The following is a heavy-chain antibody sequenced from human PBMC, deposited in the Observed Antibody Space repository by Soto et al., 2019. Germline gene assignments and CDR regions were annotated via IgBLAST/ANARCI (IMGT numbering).Heavy chain of an antibody. D-gene: IGHD3-22*01. Sequence: EVQLLESGGGLVQPGGSLRLSCAASGFTFSSYAMSWVRQAPGKGLEWVSAISGSGGSTYYADSVKGRFTISRDNSKNTLYLQMNSLRAEDTAVYYCAKDLLTMIVVVITTTGFDYGGQGTLVTVSS. CDR3: AKDLLTMIVVVITTTGFDY. CDR1: GFTFSSYA. J-gene: IGHJ4*02. V-gene: IGHV3-23*01. CDR2: ISGSGGST.